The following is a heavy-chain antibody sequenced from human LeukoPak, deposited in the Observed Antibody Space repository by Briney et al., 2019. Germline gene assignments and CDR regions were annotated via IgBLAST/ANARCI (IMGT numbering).Heavy chain of an antibody. CDR1: GFTFSSYS. D-gene: IGHD5-18*01. CDR2: ISSSSSTI. V-gene: IGHV3-48*04. Sequence: GGSLRLSCAASGFTFSSYSMNWVRQAPGKGLEWVSYISSSSSTIYYADSVKGRFTISRDNAKNSLYLQMNSLRAEDTAVYYCARGSRGYSYIYYFDYWGQGTLVTVSS. J-gene: IGHJ4*02. CDR3: ARGSRGYSYIYYFDY.